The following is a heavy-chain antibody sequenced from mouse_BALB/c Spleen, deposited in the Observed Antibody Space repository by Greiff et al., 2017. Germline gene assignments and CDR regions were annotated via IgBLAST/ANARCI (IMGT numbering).Heavy chain of an antibody. J-gene: IGHJ3*01. D-gene: IGHD3-3*01. CDR2: ISNLAYSI. CDR1: GFTFSDYG. CDR3: ARGGLSRTWFAY. V-gene: IGHV5-15*02. Sequence: EVMLVESGGGLVQPGGSRKLSCAASGFTFSDYGMAWVRQAPGKGPEWVAFISNLAYSIYYADTVTGRFTISRENAKNTLYLEMSSLRSEDTAMYYCARGGLSRTWFAYWGQGTLVTVSA.